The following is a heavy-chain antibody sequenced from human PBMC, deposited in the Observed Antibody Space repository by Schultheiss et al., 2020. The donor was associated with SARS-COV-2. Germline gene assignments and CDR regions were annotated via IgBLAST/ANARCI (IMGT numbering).Heavy chain of an antibody. CDR1: GYTFTTYD. J-gene: IGHJ6*02. CDR2: MNPNSDNT. Sequence: ASVKVSCKASGYTFTTYDINWVRQATGQGLEWMGWMNPNSDNTGHAQKFQGRVTIVTNTSISTTYVELSSLRSEDTAVYYCARRAYYYYGMDVWGQGTTVTVSS. CDR3: ARRAYYYYGMDV. V-gene: IGHV1-8*03.